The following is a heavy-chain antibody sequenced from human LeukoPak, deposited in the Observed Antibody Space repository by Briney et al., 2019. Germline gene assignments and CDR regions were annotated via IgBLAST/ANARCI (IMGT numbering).Heavy chain of an antibody. V-gene: IGHV3-7*01. CDR2: INQGGSEK. J-gene: IGHJ3*02. CDR1: GFTLSNYW. Sequence: GGSLRLSCAASGFTLSNYWMSWVRQAPGKGLEWVANINQGGSEKYYVDSVKGRFAISRDNAWNSLYLQMSSLGAEDTAVYYCARYGNGAWLAHYSFDIWGQGTMVTVAS. CDR3: ARYGNGAWLAHYSFDI. D-gene: IGHD6-19*01.